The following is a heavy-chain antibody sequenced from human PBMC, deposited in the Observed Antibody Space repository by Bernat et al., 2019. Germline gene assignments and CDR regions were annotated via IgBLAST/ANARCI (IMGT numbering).Heavy chain of an antibody. Sequence: EVQLLESGGGLVQPGGSLRLSCAASGFTFSSYAMSWVRQAPGKGLEWVSAISGSGGSTYYADSVKGRFTISRDNSKNTLYLQMNSLRAEDTAVYYCAKSGTRYCSSTSCLFVDVWGQGTTVTVSS. CDR1: GFTFSSYA. CDR3: AKSGTRYCSSTSCLFVDV. D-gene: IGHD2-2*01. J-gene: IGHJ6*02. CDR2: ISGSGGST. V-gene: IGHV3-23*01.